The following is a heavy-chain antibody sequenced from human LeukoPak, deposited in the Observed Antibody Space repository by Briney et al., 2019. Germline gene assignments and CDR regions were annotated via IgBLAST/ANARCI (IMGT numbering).Heavy chain of an antibody. Sequence: SETLTLTCTVSGDSISNGHFYWGWIRQPPGGGLEWIGTIYYSGSTYYNPSLMSRLTISVDTSKNQFSLKLSSVTAADTAVYYGARFRTQAAAAQDPFTPWGQGTLVTVSS. D-gene: IGHD6-13*01. CDR3: ARFRTQAAAAQDPFTP. CDR2: IYYSGST. CDR1: GDSISNGHFY. V-gene: IGHV4-39*07. J-gene: IGHJ5*02.